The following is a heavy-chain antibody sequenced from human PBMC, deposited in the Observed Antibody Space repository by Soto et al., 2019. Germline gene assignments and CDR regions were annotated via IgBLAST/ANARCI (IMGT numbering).Heavy chain of an antibody. D-gene: IGHD2-2*02. CDR1: GGTFSSYA. J-gene: IGHJ6*02. V-gene: IGHV1-69*01. Sequence: QVQLVQSGAEVKKPGSSVKVSCKASGGTFSSYAISWVRQAPGQGLEWMGGIIPIFGTANYAQKFQGRVTITADESTSTAYMELGSLRSEDTAVYYCAERGCSSTSCYTDYYYYGMDVWGQGTTVTVSS. CDR2: IIPIFGTA. CDR3: AERGCSSTSCYTDYYYYGMDV.